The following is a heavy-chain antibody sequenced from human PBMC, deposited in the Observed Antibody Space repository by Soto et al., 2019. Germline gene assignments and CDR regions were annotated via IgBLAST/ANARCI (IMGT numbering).Heavy chain of an antibody. CDR3: ASIIVYDSSGYAGWPYAFDI. J-gene: IGHJ3*02. D-gene: IGHD3-22*01. CDR1: GGTFSSYA. V-gene: IGHV1-69*13. CDR2: IIPIFGTA. Sequence: SVKVSCKASGGTFSSYAISWVQQAPGQGLEWMGGIIPIFGTANYAQKFQGRVTITADESTSTAYMELSSLRSEDTAVYYCASIIVYDSSGYAGWPYAFDIWGQGTMVTVS.